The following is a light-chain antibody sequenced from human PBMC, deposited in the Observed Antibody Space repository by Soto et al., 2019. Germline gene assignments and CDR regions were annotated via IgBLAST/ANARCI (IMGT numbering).Light chain of an antibody. CDR1: QSVGGC. CDR2: DVS. CDR3: QQYNKRPLFA. Sequence: EIVMTQSPATLSVSPGERATLSCRASQSVGGCLAWYQQKPAQAPRLLLYDVSTRVTGTPARFSGSGSGTEFTLTNSSLPSEDFGVYYCQQYNKRPLFAFGPGTQVASK. J-gene: IGKJ3*01. V-gene: IGKV3-15*01.